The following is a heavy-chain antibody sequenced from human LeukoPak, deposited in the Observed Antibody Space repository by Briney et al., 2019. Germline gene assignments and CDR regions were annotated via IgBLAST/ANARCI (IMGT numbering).Heavy chain of an antibody. CDR1: GFTFSSYA. J-gene: IGHJ4*02. D-gene: IGHD7-27*01. V-gene: IGHV3-23*01. CDR2: ISGSGGST. CDR3: ATSLGPLTEY. Sequence: GGSLRLSCAASGFTFSSYAMSWVRQAPGKGLEWVSAISGSGGSTYYADSVEGRFTISRDNAKNTLYLQMNSLRAEDTAVYYCATSLGPLTEYWGQGTLVTVSS.